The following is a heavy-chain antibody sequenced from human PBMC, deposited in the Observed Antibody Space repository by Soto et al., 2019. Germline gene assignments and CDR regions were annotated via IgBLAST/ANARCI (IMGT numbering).Heavy chain of an antibody. CDR1: GFTFSSYA. J-gene: IGHJ4*02. D-gene: IGHD6-13*01. Sequence: GGSLRLSCAASGFTFSSYAMHWVRQAPGKGLEWVAVISYDGSNKYYADSVKGRFTISRDNSKNTLYLQMNSLRAEDTAVYYWGRDPRSWYSSSWYFDYWGQGTLVPVSS. V-gene: IGHV3-30-3*01. CDR3: GRDPRSWYSSSWYFDY. CDR2: ISYDGSNK.